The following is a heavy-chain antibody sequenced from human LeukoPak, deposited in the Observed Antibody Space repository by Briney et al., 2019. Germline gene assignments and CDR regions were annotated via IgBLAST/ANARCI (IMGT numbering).Heavy chain of an antibody. J-gene: IGHJ4*02. CDR3: ARVHPYISSSGVDY. CDR2: IYYSGST. D-gene: IGHD6-6*01. Sequence: PSQTLSLTCTVSGASISSGGYYWSWIRQHQGKGLEWIGYIYYSGSTYYNPSLKSRVTISVDTSKNQFSLRLSSVTAADTAVYYCARVHPYISSSGVDYWGQGTLVTVSS. CDR1: GASISSGGYY. V-gene: IGHV4-31*03.